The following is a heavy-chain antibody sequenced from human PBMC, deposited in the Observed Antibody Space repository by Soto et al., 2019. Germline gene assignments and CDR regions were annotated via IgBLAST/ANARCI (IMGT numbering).Heavy chain of an antibody. V-gene: IGHV4-59*01. D-gene: IGHD5-12*01. J-gene: IGHJ6*03. CDR2: IYYSGST. Sequence: QVQLQESGPGLVKPSETLSLTCTVSGGSISSYYWSWIRQPPGKGLEWIGYIYYSGSTNYNPSLKSRVTISVDTSKNQFSLKLSSVTAADTAVYYCARDIRGGYDSKNYYYYYYMDVWGKGTTVTVSS. CDR1: GGSISSYY. CDR3: ARDIRGGYDSKNYYYYYYMDV.